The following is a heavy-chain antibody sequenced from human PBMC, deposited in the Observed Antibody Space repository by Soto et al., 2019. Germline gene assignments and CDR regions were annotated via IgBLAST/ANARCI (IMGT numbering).Heavy chain of an antibody. V-gene: IGHV1-69*13. D-gene: IGHD3-22*01. J-gene: IGHJ4*02. Sequence: ASVKVSCKASGGTFSSYAISWVRQAPGQGLEWMGGIIPTFGTANYAQKFQGRVTITADESTSTAYMELSSLRSGDTAVYYCARDRYSYYYDSSGYPVYWGQGTLVTVSS. CDR1: GGTFSSYA. CDR2: IIPTFGTA. CDR3: ARDRYSYYYDSSGYPVY.